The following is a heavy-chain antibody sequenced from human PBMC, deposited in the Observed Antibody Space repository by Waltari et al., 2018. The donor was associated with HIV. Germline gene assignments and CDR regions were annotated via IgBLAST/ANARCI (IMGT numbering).Heavy chain of an antibody. CDR3: TTAPGGLRT. CDR2: IKSITDGGTT. D-gene: IGHD3-10*01. CDR1: GLPFGKDW. Sequence: EVQLVESGGGLVKPGGSLRLSCAVSGLPFGKDWMNGVRQAPGKGLEWVGRIKSITDGGTTDYAAPVKGRFTISRDDSKNTLYLQMNSLKTEDTALYYCTTAPGGLRTWGQGTLVTVSS. J-gene: IGHJ4*02. V-gene: IGHV3-15*01.